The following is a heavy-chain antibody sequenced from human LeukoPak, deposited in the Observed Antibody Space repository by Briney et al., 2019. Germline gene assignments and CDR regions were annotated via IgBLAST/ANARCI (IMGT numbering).Heavy chain of an antibody. CDR1: GYTFTNYY. J-gene: IGHJ6*03. CDR3: ARAPSYYDFWSGYWGYYYYMDV. V-gene: IGHV1-46*01. CDR2: INPSGGST. Sequence: ASVKVSCKASGYTFTNYYIHWVRQAPGQGLEWMGIINPSGGSTNYAQKFQGRVTVTRDMSTSTVYMELSSLRSEDTAVYYCARAPSYYDFWSGYWGYYYYMDVWGKGTTVTVSS. D-gene: IGHD3-3*01.